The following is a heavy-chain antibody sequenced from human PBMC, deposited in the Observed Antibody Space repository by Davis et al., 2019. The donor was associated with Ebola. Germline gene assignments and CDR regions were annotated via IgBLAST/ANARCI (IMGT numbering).Heavy chain of an antibody. V-gene: IGHV3-66*01. CDR1: GFTFSSYA. J-gene: IGHJ6*02. D-gene: IGHD3-22*01. Sequence: GESLKISCAASGFTFSSYAMSWVRQAPGKGLEWVSVIYSGGSTYYADSVKGRFTISRDNSKNTLYLQMNSLRAEDTAVYYCARDFGYYDSSGYYYWYYGMDVWGQGTTVTVSS. CDR3: ARDFGYYDSSGYYYWYYGMDV. CDR2: IYSGGST.